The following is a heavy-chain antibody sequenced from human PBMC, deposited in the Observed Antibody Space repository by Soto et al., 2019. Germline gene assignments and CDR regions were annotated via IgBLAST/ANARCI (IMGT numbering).Heavy chain of an antibody. D-gene: IGHD3-9*01. J-gene: IGHJ4*02. V-gene: IGHV4-59*08. CDR3: ARGGYDILTGYHFFDY. CDR1: GGSISSYY. CDR2: IYYSGST. Sequence: PSETLSLTCTVSGGSISSYYWSWIRQPPGKGLEWIGYIYYSGSTNYNPSLKSRVTISVDTSKNQFSLKLSSVTAADTAVYYCARGGYDILTGYHFFDYWGQGTLVTVS.